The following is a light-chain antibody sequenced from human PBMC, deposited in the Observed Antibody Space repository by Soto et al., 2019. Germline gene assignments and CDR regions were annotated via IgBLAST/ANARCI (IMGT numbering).Light chain of an antibody. V-gene: IGKV3-11*01. Sequence: EIVLTHSPATLSLSPGEIATLSCRASQSVNSFLAWYQQKPGQAPRLLIYDASSRATGIPARFSGSGSGTDSILTISSLEPEDFAVYYCQQRENWPITFGHGTRLEIK. CDR1: QSVNSF. CDR2: DAS. J-gene: IGKJ5*01. CDR3: QQRENWPIT.